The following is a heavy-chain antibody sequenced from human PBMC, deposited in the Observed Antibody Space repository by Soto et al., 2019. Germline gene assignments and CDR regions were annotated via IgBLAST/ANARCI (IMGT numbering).Heavy chain of an antibody. Sequence: EVQLLESGGGLVQPGGSLRLSCAASGFTFSSYAMSWVRQAPGKGLEWVSAISGSGGGTYYADSVKGRFTISRDNSKNTLYLQMNSLRAEDTAVYYCAKVKKVAVVSYYFDYWGQGTLVTVSS. CDR1: GFTFSSYA. D-gene: IGHD6-19*01. J-gene: IGHJ4*02. CDR3: AKVKKVAVVSYYFDY. CDR2: ISGSGGGT. V-gene: IGHV3-23*01.